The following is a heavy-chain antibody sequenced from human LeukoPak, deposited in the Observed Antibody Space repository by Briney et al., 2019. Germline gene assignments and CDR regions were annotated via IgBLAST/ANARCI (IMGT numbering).Heavy chain of an antibody. J-gene: IGHJ1*01. D-gene: IGHD4-23*01. CDR2: ISAYNGYT. Sequence: ASVKVSCKASGYTFTSYAMNWVRQAPGQGLEWMGWISAYNGYTDYAQKLQFRVTMTTDTSTSTAYMELRSLRSDDTAVYYCARDKAVTTEVTQHFQHWGQGTLVTVSS. CDR1: GYTFTSYA. CDR3: ARDKAVTTEVTQHFQH. V-gene: IGHV1-18*01.